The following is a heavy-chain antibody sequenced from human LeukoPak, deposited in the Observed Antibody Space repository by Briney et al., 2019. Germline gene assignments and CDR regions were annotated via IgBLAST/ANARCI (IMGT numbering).Heavy chain of an antibody. J-gene: IGHJ4*02. D-gene: IGHD5-18*01. V-gene: IGHV3-23*01. CDR3: ATYRQIQVPFEF. CDR2: ISGSGGST. CDR1: GFTFSSYA. Sequence: GGSLRLSCTASGFTFSSYAMSWVRQAPGKVLEWVSAISGSGGSTYYADSVKGRFTISRDNSRSTLSLQMDSLRAEDTATYYCATYRQIQVPFEFWGQGTLVTVSS.